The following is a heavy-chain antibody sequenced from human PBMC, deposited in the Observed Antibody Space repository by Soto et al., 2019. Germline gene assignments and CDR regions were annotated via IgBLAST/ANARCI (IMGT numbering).Heavy chain of an antibody. V-gene: IGHV3-48*02. Sequence: PGGSLRLSCAASGFSFSSHSMHWVRQAPGKGLEWVSYISGSNRSIYYADSVKGRFTISRDNAKNSLYLRMHSLRDGDTAMYYCARDTYGDFSAYYGMDVWGQGTAVTVSS. J-gene: IGHJ6*02. CDR1: GFSFSSHS. CDR3: ARDTYGDFSAYYGMDV. CDR2: ISGSNRSI. D-gene: IGHD4-17*01.